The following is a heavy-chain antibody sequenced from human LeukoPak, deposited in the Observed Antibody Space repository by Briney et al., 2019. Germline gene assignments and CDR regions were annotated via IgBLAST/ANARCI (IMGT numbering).Heavy chain of an antibody. CDR3: AREVRRSGYCSGGSCYSRLGY. CDR1: GYTFTSYG. CDR2: ISAYNGNT. Sequence: ASVKVSCKASGYTFTSYGISWVRQAPGQGLEWMGWISAYNGNTNYAQKLQGRVTMTTDTSTSTAYMELRSLRSDDTAVYYCAREVRRSGYCSGGSCYSRLGYWGQGTLVTVSS. J-gene: IGHJ4*02. V-gene: IGHV1-18*01. D-gene: IGHD2-15*01.